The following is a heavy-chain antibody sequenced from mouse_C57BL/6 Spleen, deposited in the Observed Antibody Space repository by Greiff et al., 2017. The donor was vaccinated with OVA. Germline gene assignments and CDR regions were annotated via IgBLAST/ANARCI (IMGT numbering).Heavy chain of an antibody. Sequence: VQLQQSGAELVRPGASVKLSCTASGFNIKDDYMHWVKQRPEQGLEWIGWIDPENGDTAYASKFQGKATITADTSSNTAYLQLSILTSEDTAVYYCTTWDGYDAMDYWGQGTSVTVSS. J-gene: IGHJ4*01. D-gene: IGHD2-3*01. V-gene: IGHV14-4*01. CDR2: IDPENGDT. CDR1: GFNIKDDY. CDR3: TTWDGYDAMDY.